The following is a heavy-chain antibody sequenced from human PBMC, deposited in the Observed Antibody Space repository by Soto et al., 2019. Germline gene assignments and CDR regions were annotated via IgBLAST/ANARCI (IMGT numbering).Heavy chain of an antibody. CDR2: ITSGGNYI. V-gene: IGHV3-21*02. CDR1: GFSLGGDS. Sequence: QLVESGGGLVKPGGSLRLSCEASGFSLGGDSMDWVRQAPGKGLEWVSSITSGGNYIFYSDSVKGRFTISRDNAKNSLFLQMDSLKTEDTAVYYCTRDKGSPLRLAVWGQGTTVTVSS. J-gene: IGHJ6*01. CDR3: TRDKGSPLRLAV. D-gene: IGHD3-16*01.